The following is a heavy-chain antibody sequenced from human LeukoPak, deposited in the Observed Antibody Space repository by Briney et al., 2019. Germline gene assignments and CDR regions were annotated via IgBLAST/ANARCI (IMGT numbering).Heavy chain of an antibody. CDR1: GGSISTYY. D-gene: IGHD3-10*01. CDR3: ARGNFMVRGVIMYYFDY. V-gene: IGHV4-59*01. CDR2: IYYSGST. J-gene: IGHJ4*02. Sequence: SETLSPTCTVSGGSISTYYWTWIRQPPGKGLEWIGYIYYSGSTNYNPSLESRVTIPLDTSKNQFSLKLGSVTAADTAVYYCARGNFMVRGVIMYYFDYWGQGTLVTVSS.